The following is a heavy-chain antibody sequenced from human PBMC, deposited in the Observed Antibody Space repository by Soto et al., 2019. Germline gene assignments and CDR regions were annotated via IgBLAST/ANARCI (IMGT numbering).Heavy chain of an antibody. D-gene: IGHD3-10*01. J-gene: IGHJ4*02. Sequence: GGSLRLSCAASGFTFSSYWMSWGRQAPGKGLEWVANIKQDGSEKYYVDSVKGRFTISRDNAKNSLYLQMNSLRAEDTAVYYCARAGRFGELLKFVLPFDYWGQGTLVTVSS. CDR3: ARAGRFGELLKFVLPFDY. V-gene: IGHV3-7*01. CDR2: IKQDGSEK. CDR1: GFTFSSYW.